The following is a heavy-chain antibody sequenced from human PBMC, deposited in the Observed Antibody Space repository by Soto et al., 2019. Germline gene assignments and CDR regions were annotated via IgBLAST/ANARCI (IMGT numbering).Heavy chain of an antibody. Sequence: SETLSLTCAVYGGSFSVYYWSWIRQPPGKGLEWIGEINHSGSTNYNTSLKSRVTISVDTSKNQFSMKLSSVTAADTAVYYCATREGGRVNWVVPGRQGTLVAVS. V-gene: IGHV4-34*01. J-gene: IGHJ5*02. CDR3: ATREGGRVNWVVP. D-gene: IGHD2-15*01. CDR2: INHSGST. CDR1: GGSFSVYY.